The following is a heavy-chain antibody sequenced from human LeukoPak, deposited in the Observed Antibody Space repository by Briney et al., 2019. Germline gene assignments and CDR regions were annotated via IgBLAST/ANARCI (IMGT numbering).Heavy chain of an antibody. CDR3: AKDSPVASY. CDR2: ISSSGSTI. J-gene: IGHJ4*02. D-gene: IGHD5-12*01. V-gene: IGHV3-11*01. Sequence: PGGSLRLSCAASGFTFSDYYMSWIRQAPGKGLEWVSYISSSGSTIYYADSVKGRFTISRDNSKNTLYLQMNSLRDEDTALYYCAKDSPVASYWGQGTLVTVSS. CDR1: GFTFSDYY.